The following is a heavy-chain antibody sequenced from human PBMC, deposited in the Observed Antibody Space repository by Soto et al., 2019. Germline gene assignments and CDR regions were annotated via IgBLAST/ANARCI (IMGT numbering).Heavy chain of an antibody. CDR2: ISYDGNNK. Sequence: PGGSLRLSCAASGFTYSTYTMHWVRQAPGKGLEWVAVISYDGNNKFYADSVKGRFTISRDSTKQTLYLQMNSLRPDDTAMYYCARDGVSLTEYTGNYGTYFYYWGQGALVTVSS. CDR3: ARDGVSLTEYTGNYGTYFYY. J-gene: IGHJ4*02. CDR1: GFTYSTYT. D-gene: IGHD1-7*01. V-gene: IGHV3-30-3*01.